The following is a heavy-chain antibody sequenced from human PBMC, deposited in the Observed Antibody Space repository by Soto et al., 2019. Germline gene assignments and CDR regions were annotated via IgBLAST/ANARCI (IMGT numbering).Heavy chain of an antibody. V-gene: IGHV3-23*01. Sequence: EVQLQESGGGLVQPGGSLRLSCAASGITIRNYPMSWVRQAPGKRLDWVSGISGSGDRTYYADSAKGRFTISKDFSKNSQSLQLDSLRVEDTAVYFCVKDDGGNPSTEPHWGQGTLVTVSS. CDR2: ISGSGDRT. CDR1: GITIRNYP. D-gene: IGHD2-15*01. J-gene: IGHJ4*02. CDR3: VKDDGGNPSTEPH.